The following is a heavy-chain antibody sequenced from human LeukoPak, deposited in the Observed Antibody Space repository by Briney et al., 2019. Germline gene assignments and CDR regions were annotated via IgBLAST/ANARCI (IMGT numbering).Heavy chain of an antibody. CDR1: GGTFTSYA. D-gene: IGHD1-20*01. J-gene: IGHJ4*02. V-gene: IGHV1-69*13. CDR3: ARDHNWNHFDY. CDR2: IIPIFGTA. Sequence: GASVKVSCKASGGTFTSYAISWVRQAPGQGLEWMGGIIPIFGTANYAQKFQGRVTITADESTSTDYMELSSLRSEDTAVYYCARDHNWNHFDYWGQGTLVTVSS.